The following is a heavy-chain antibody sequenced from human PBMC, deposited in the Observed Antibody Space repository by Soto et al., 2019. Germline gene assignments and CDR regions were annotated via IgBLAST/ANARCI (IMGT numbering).Heavy chain of an antibody. CDR1: GDTFTEYY. J-gene: IGHJ4*02. D-gene: IGHD2-21*02. Sequence: ASVKVSCKASGDTFTEYYIHWVRQAPGQGLEWMGTVNPSGGHTTYAQHFLGRVTMTRDTSTSTLYMELTSLTSEDTAGYYCASWANGVVGTTDFDYWGQGTLVTVSS. CDR2: VNPSGGHT. V-gene: IGHV1-46*01. CDR3: ASWANGVVGTTDFDY.